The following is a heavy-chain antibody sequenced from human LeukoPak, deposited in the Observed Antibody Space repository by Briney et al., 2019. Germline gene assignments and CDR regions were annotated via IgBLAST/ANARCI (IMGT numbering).Heavy chain of an antibody. V-gene: IGHV1-18*01. D-gene: IGHD2-2*01. CDR1: GYTFTSYG. CDR3: ARGYCSSTSCYGKDY. J-gene: IGHJ4*02. Sequence: ASVKVSCKASGYTFTSYGISWVRQAPGQGLEWMGWISAYNGNTNYAQKFQGRVTITADESTSTAYMELSSLRSEDTAVYYCARGYCSSTSCYGKDYWGQGTLVTVSS. CDR2: ISAYNGNT.